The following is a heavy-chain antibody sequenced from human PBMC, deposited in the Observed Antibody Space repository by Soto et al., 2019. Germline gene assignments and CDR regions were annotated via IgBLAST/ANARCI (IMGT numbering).Heavy chain of an antibody. CDR1: GGSISSGGYY. CDR2: IYYSGST. V-gene: IGHV4-31*03. Sequence: PSETLSLTCTVSGGSISSGGYYWSWIRQHPGKGLEWIGYIYYSGSTYYNPSLKSRVTISVDTSKNQFSLKLSSVTAADTAVYYCARDRSGYYQQAPNAFYIWGQGTMVTVSS. J-gene: IGHJ3*02. D-gene: IGHD3-3*01. CDR3: ARDRSGYYQQAPNAFYI.